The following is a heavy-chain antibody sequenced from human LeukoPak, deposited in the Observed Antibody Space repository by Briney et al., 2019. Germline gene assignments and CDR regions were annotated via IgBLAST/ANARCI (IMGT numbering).Heavy chain of an antibody. CDR2: IYYSGST. Sequence: GSLRLSCAASGFTFSSYSMNWVRQPPGKGLEWIGSIYYSGSTYYNPSLKSRVTISVDTSKNQFSLKLSSVTAADTAVYYCARVGWESRWGQGTLVTVSS. J-gene: IGHJ4*02. CDR1: GFTFSSYS. CDR3: ARVGWESR. D-gene: IGHD1-26*01. V-gene: IGHV4-39*07.